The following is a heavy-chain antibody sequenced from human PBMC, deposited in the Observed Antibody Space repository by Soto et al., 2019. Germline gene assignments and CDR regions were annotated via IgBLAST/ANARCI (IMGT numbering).Heavy chain of an antibody. Sequence: QVQLVQSGAEVKKPGASVKVSCKASGYTFTTYDINWVRQATGQGLEWMGWMNPNSGDPGYAQKFQGRVTMTRNTSISKAYMELSSRRSEDTAVYYCAIDTATGGGLGYWGQGTLVTVSS. D-gene: IGHD5-18*01. J-gene: IGHJ4*02. V-gene: IGHV1-8*01. CDR3: AIDTATGGGLGY. CDR2: MNPNSGDP. CDR1: GYTFTTYD.